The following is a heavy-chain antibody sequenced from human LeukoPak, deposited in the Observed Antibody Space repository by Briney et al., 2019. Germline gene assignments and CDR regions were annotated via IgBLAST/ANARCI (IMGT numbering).Heavy chain of an antibody. J-gene: IGHJ4*02. D-gene: IGHD3-10*01. CDR1: GYTFTDYS. Sequence: ASVKVSCKASGYTFTDYSIHWVRQAPGQGLEWMGRINPNSGATNYAQKFQGRVSMTRDTSIRTAYMDLSGLSPEDTAVYYCAREEISGWFYFDYWGQGTLVTVSS. V-gene: IGHV1-2*02. CDR2: INPNSGAT. CDR3: AREEISGWFYFDY.